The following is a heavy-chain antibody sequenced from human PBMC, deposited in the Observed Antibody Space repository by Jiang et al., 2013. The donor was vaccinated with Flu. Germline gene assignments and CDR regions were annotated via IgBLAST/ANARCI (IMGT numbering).Heavy chain of an antibody. V-gene: IGHV4-61*02. Sequence: TCTVSGGSISSGSYYWSWIRQPAGKGLEWIGRIYTSGSTNYNPSLKSRVTISVDTSKNQFSLKLSSVTAADTAVYYCAREAYYYDSSGYPQYNWFDPWGQGTLVTVSS. CDR3: AREAYYYDSSGYPQYNWFDP. CDR2: IYTSGST. J-gene: IGHJ5*02. D-gene: IGHD3-22*01. CDR1: GGSISSGSYY.